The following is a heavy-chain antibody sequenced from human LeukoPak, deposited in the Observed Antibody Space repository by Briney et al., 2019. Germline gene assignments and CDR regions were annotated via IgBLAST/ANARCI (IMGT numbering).Heavy chain of an antibody. CDR2: FDPEDGET. Sequence: GASVKVSCKVSGYTLTELSMHWVRQAPGKGLEWMGGFDPEDGETIYAQKFQGRVTMTEDTSTDTAYMELSSLRSEDTAVYYCATVVVPASSHKGALAGMDVWGQGTTVTVPS. J-gene: IGHJ6*02. CDR3: ATVVVPASSHKGALAGMDV. V-gene: IGHV1-24*01. D-gene: IGHD2-2*01. CDR1: GYTLTELS.